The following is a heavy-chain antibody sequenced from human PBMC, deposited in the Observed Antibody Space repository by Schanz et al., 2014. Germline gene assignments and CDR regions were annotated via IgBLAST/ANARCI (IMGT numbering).Heavy chain of an antibody. Sequence: EVQLLESGGGLVQPGGSLRLSCAVSGFIVRSNYMTWVRQAPGKGLEWVSFVHPGGSTYYPDSVKGRFTISRDNAKNSLFLQMNSLRAEDTALYYCARDRRNADLDYWGQGTLVTVSS. V-gene: IGHV3-66*01. CDR3: ARDRRNADLDY. CDR1: GFIVRSNY. D-gene: IGHD1-1*01. CDR2: VHPGGST. J-gene: IGHJ4*02.